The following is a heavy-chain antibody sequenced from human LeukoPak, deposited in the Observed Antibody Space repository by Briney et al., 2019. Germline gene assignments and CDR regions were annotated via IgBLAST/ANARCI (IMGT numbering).Heavy chain of an antibody. CDR1: AAAFTIYA. CDR3: AREPYRGQFDY. CDR2: IILIFGAA. Sequence: SGTLSFKASAAAFTIYAISWMRQAPGQGLEWMGGIILIFGAANYAQKFQGRVTITTDESTITAYMELSSLRSEDTAVYYCAREPYRGQFDYWGQGTLVTVSS. J-gene: IGHJ4*02. D-gene: IGHD1-14*01. V-gene: IGHV1-69*05.